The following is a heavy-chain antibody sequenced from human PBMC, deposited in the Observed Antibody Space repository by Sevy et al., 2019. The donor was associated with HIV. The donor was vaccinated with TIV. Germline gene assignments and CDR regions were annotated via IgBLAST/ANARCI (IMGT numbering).Heavy chain of an antibody. CDR2: IRSKDYGGAT. J-gene: IGHJ4*02. Sequence: GGSLRLSCTGSGFTFGDYAMSWFRQAPGMGLEWVGFIRSKDYGGATEYAASVKGRFTISRDDSKSIADLQMNILKTEDTAVYYCTRGYYYDSSGYSDYWGQGTLVTVSS. CDR3: TRGYYYDSSGYSDY. CDR1: GFTFGDYA. V-gene: IGHV3-49*03. D-gene: IGHD3-22*01.